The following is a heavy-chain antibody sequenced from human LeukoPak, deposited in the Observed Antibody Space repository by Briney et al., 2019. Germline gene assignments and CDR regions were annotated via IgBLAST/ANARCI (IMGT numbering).Heavy chain of an antibody. CDR1: GFTFSSYW. J-gene: IGHJ3*02. V-gene: IGHV3-74*01. Sequence: SGGSLRLSCAASGFTFSSYWMHWVRQAPGKGLVWVSRINSDGSSTSYADSVKGRFTISRDNAKNTLYLQMNSLRAEDTAVYYCARVGRNVVVPAADAFDIWGQGTMVTVSS. CDR2: INSDGSST. D-gene: IGHD2-2*01. CDR3: ARVGRNVVVPAADAFDI.